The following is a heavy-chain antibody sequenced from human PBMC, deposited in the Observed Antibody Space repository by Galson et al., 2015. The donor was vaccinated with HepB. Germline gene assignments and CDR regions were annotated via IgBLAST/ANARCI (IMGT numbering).Heavy chain of an antibody. J-gene: IGHJ5*02. Sequence: SVKVSCKASGGTFSSYTISWVRQAPGQGLEWMGRIIPILGIANYAQKFQGRVTITADKSTSTAYMELSSLRSEDTAVYYCARDFENGISSGWYPGNWFDPWGQGTLVTVSS. V-gene: IGHV1-69*04. CDR3: ARDFENGISSGWYPGNWFDP. D-gene: IGHD6-19*01. CDR2: IIPILGIA. CDR1: GGTFSSYT.